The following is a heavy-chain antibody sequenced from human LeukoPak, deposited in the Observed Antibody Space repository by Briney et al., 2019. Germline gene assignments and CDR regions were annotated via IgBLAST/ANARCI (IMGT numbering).Heavy chain of an antibody. CDR3: ARNSVGATAY. CDR2: IYHSGST. V-gene: IGHV4-38-2*01. J-gene: IGHJ4*02. CDR1: GYSISSGYY. D-gene: IGHD1-26*01. Sequence: SETLSLTCAVSGYSISSGYYWGWIRQPPGKGLEWIGSIYHSGSTYYNPSLKSRVTISVDTSKNQFSLKLSSVTAADTAVYYCARNSVGATAYWGQGTLATVSS.